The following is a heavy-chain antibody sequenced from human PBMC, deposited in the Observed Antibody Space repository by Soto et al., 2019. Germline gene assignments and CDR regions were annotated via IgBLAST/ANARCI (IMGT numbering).Heavy chain of an antibody. CDR2: IYLNDDK. Sequence: QITLKESGPTLVKPTQTLTLTCTFSGFSLSTSGVGVGWIRQPPGKALEWLALIYLNDDKRYSPSLKSRLTITKDTSKNQVVLTMTIMDPVDTATDYCAHRKVVDSLFDPWGQGTLVTVSS. J-gene: IGHJ5*02. CDR1: GFSLSTSGVG. V-gene: IGHV2-5*01. D-gene: IGHD2-15*01. CDR3: AHRKVVDSLFDP.